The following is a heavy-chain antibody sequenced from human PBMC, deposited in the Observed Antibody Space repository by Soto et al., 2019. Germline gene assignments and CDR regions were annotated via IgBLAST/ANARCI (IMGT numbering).Heavy chain of an antibody. Sequence: SETLSLTCTVSGGSATNYYWSWIRQPPGKGLEWVGYIYYSGSTNYNPSLKSRVTMSVDTSKNQFSLRLTSVTAADTAVYYCARDPYSSSTDAFDIWGQGTMVTVSS. CDR2: IYYSGST. CDR3: ARDPYSSSTDAFDI. CDR1: GGSATNYY. J-gene: IGHJ3*02. V-gene: IGHV4-59*02. D-gene: IGHD6-6*01.